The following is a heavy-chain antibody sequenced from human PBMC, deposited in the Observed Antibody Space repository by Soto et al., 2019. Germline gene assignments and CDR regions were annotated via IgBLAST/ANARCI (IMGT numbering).Heavy chain of an antibody. J-gene: IGHJ4*02. D-gene: IGHD2-15*01. CDR1: GYTLTELS. V-gene: IGHV1-24*01. CDR2: FDPEDGET. CDR3: ATDSLCCGGFVG. Sequence: ASVKVSCKVSGYTLTELSMHWVRQAPGKGLEWMGGFDPEDGETIYAQKFQGRVTMTEDTSTDTAYMELSSLRSEDTAVYYCATDSLCCGGFVGWGQGTLVTVSS.